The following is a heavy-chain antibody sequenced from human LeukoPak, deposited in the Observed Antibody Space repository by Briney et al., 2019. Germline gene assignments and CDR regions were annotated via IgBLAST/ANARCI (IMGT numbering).Heavy chain of an antibody. D-gene: IGHD3-3*01. Sequence: GASVKVSCKASGYSFIKYYIHWVRQAPGQGLEWMGWINTNTGNPTYAQGFTGRFVFSLDTSVSTAYLQISSLKAEDTAVYYCARDLTPSTYYDFWSGPPSVDYWGQGTLVTVSS. CDR3: ARDLTPSTYYDFWSGPPSVDY. J-gene: IGHJ4*02. CDR2: INTNTGNP. CDR1: GYSFIKYY. V-gene: IGHV7-4-1*02.